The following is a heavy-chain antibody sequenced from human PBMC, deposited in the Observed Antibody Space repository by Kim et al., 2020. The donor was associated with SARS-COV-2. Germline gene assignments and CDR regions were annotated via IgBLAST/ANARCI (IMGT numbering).Heavy chain of an antibody. V-gene: IGHV1-8*01. Sequence: ASVKVSCKASGYTFTSYDINWVRQATGQGLEWMGWMNPNSGNTGYAQKFQGRVTMTRNTSISTAYMELSSLRSEDTAVYYCAREAYYDSSGYYLYYYYGMDVWGQGTTVTVSS. CDR1: GYTFTSYD. CDR2: MNPNSGNT. CDR3: AREAYYDSSGYYLYYYYGMDV. D-gene: IGHD3-22*01. J-gene: IGHJ6*02.